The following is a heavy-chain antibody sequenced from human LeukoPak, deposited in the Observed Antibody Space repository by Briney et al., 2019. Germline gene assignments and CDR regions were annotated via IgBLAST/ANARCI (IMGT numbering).Heavy chain of an antibody. CDR3: AKRRGTYYDFWSGYGAFDI. V-gene: IGHV3-30*18. Sequence: GGSLRLSCAAYGVTFRSYGMHWVRQAPGKGLEWVAVLSYDGSNKYYIDSVKGRFTISRDNSKNTLYLQMSSLRAEDTAVYYCAKRRGTYYDFWSGYGAFDIWGQGTMVTVSS. CDR2: LSYDGSNK. D-gene: IGHD3-3*01. J-gene: IGHJ3*02. CDR1: GVTFRSYG.